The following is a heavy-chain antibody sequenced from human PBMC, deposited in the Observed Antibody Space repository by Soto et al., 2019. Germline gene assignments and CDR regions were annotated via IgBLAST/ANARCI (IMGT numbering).Heavy chain of an antibody. J-gene: IGHJ4*02. Sequence: SETLSLTCAVYGGSFSGYYWSWIRQPPGKGLEWIGEINHSGSTNYNPSLKSRVTISVDTSKNQFSLRLSSVTAADTAVYYCASPASYDFWSGYYIWGQGTLVTVSS. CDR1: GGSFSGYY. CDR3: ASPASYDFWSGYYI. V-gene: IGHV4-34*01. D-gene: IGHD3-3*01. CDR2: INHSGST.